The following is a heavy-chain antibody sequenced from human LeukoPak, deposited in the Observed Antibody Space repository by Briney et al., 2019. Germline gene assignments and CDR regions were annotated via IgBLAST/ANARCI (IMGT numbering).Heavy chain of an antibody. CDR2: IYRGGST. D-gene: IGHD3-22*01. J-gene: IGHJ6*02. Sequence: SGGSLRLSCAASGFTVSSNYMSWVRQAPGKGLEWLSVIYRGGSTYYADSVKGRFTISRDNSKNTLYLQMNSLRAEDTAVYYCARDGYYYDSSGYSPPYYYYGMDVWGQGTTVTVSS. V-gene: IGHV3-66*01. CDR3: ARDGYYYDSSGYSPPYYYYGMDV. CDR1: GFTVSSNY.